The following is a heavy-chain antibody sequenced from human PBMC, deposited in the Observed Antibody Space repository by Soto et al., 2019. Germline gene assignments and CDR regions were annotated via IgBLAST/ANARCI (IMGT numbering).Heavy chain of an antibody. CDR3: ASVYGMDV. V-gene: IGHV4-39*01. CDR1: GGSISSSSYY. CDR2: IYYSGST. J-gene: IGHJ6*02. Sequence: SETLSLTCTVSGGSISSSSYYWGWIRQPPGKGLEWIGSIYYSGSTYYNPSLKSRVTISVDTSKNQFSLKLSSVTAADTAVYYCASVYGMDVWGQGTTVTVSS.